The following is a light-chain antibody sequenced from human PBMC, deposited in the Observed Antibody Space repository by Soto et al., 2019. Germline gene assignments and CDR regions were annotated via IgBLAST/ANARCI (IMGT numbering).Light chain of an antibody. J-gene: IGLJ3*02. V-gene: IGLV6-57*04. CDR3: QSDGWV. Sequence: NFMLTQPHSVSESPGKTVTISCTRSSGSIASNYVQWYQQRPGSAPTTVIYEDNQRPSGVPDRFSGSIDSSSNSASLTISGLKTEDEADYYCQSDGWVFGGGTKVTVL. CDR2: EDN. CDR1: SGSIASNY.